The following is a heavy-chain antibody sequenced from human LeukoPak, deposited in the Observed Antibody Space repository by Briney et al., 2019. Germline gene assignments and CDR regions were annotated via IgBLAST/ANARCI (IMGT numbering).Heavy chain of an antibody. CDR3: MDF. CDR2: IMPLFGSA. Sequence: ASVKVSCKASGGTLTYYALSWVRQAPGQGLEWLGGIMPLFGSAKYAQKFQGRVTITTDDSRSTAYMELSSLRSEDTAVYYYMDFWGKGTSVTVSS. CDR1: GGTLTYYA. J-gene: IGHJ6*03. V-gene: IGHV1-69*05.